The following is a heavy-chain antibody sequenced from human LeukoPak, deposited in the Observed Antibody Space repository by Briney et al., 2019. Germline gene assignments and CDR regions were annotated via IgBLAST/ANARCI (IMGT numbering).Heavy chain of an antibody. CDR1: GFTVSSNY. D-gene: IGHD5-24*01. V-gene: IGHV3-53*01. CDR3: ARGKVEMATIISPTYFDY. CDR2: IYSGGST. J-gene: IGHJ4*02. Sequence: PGGSLRLSCAASGFTVSSNYMSWVRQAPGKGLEWVSVIYSGGSTYYADSVKGRFTISRDNSKNTLYLQMNSLRAEDTAVYYCARGKVEMATIISPTYFDYWGQGTLVTVSS.